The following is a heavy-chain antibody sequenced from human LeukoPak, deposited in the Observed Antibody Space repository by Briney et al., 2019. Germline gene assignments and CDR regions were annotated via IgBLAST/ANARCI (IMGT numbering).Heavy chain of an antibody. CDR1: GGSISSNTCY. CDR3: VKDRGSHVTDY. D-gene: IGHD1-26*01. CDR2: ICSSGST. Sequence: SETLSLTCTVSGGSISSNTCYWGWIRQPPGKGLEWIGTICSSGSTYYNPSLKSRLTISVDTSKNQFSLKLSSVTAADTATYYCVKDRGSHVTDYWGQGTLVTVSS. V-gene: IGHV4-39*07. J-gene: IGHJ4*02.